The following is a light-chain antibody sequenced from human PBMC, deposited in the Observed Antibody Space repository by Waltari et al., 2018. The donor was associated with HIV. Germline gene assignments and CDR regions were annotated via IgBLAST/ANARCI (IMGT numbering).Light chain of an antibody. CDR2: RNN. CDR3: ATWTDSLSGVV. CDR1: CSNIGSNY. Sequence: QSVLTQSPSASGTPGQRVPISCSGSCSNIGSNYVYWYQQLPGTAPKLLLYRNNQRPSGVPDRFSGSKSGTSASLAISGLRSEDEAHYYCATWTDSLSGVVFGGGTKLRVL. V-gene: IGLV1-47*01. J-gene: IGLJ2*01.